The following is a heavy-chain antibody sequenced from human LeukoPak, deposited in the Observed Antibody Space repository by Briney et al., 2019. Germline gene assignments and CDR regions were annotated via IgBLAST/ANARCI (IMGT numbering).Heavy chain of an antibody. D-gene: IGHD3-22*01. CDR1: GGSFSGYY. CDR2: INHSGST. J-gene: IGHJ4*02. Sequence: SETLSLTCAVYGGSFSGYYWSWIRQPPGKGLEWIGEINHSGSTNYNPSFKSRVTISVDTSKNQFSLKLSSVTAADTAVYYCARWDDSSGYYYFDYWGQGTLVTVSS. CDR3: ARWDDSSGYYYFDY. V-gene: IGHV4-34*01.